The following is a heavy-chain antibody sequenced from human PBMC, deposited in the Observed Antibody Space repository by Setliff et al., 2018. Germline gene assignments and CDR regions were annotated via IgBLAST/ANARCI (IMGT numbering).Heavy chain of an antibody. Sequence: GESLKISCKVSGNGFTNLWIAWVRQTPGKGLEWMGIIHPADYDTRYSPSLQGQVTFSADRSISTAHLQWDSLKASDTAMYYCARGYDSGGWNYWGQGTLVTVSS. J-gene: IGHJ4*02. D-gene: IGHD3-22*01. CDR1: GNGFTNLW. CDR3: ARGYDSGGWNY. CDR2: IHPADYDT. V-gene: IGHV5-51*01.